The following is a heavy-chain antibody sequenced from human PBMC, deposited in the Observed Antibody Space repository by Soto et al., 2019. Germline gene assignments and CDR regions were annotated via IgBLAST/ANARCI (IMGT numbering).Heavy chain of an antibody. D-gene: IGHD6-6*01. Sequence: LSLTCAVYGGSFSGYYWSWIRQPPGKGLEWIGEINHSGSTNYNPSLKSRVTISVDTSKNQFSLKLSSVTAADTAVYYCARSIRQLVRAYVDYWGQGTLFTVSS. CDR2: INHSGST. CDR3: ARSIRQLVRAYVDY. V-gene: IGHV4-34*01. CDR1: GGSFSGYY. J-gene: IGHJ4*02.